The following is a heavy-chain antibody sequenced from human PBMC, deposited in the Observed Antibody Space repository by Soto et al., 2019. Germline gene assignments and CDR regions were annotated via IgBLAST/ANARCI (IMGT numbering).Heavy chain of an antibody. CDR1: GGSISSSSYY. CDR2: IYYSGST. V-gene: IGHV4-61*05. J-gene: IGHJ4*02. D-gene: IGHD1-26*01. CDR3: ARHGGYYLFDY. Sequence: SETLSLTCTVSGGSISSSSYYWSWIRQPPGKGLEWIGYIYYSGSTNYNPSLKSRVTISVDTSKNQFSLKLSSVTAADTAVYYCARHGGYYLFDYWGQGTLVTSPQ.